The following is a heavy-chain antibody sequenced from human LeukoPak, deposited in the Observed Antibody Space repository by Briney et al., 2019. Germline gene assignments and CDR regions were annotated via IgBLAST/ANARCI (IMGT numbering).Heavy chain of an antibody. D-gene: IGHD3-16*01. J-gene: IGHJ4*02. CDR1: GGSISSYY. V-gene: IGHV4-59*01. Sequence: SETLSLTCTVSGGSISSYYWSWIRQPPGNGLEWIGYIYYSGSTNYNPSLKSRVTISVDTSKNQFSLKLSSVTAADTAVYYCARDLAENYFDYWGQGTLVTVSS. CDR2: IYYSGST. CDR3: ARDLAENYFDY.